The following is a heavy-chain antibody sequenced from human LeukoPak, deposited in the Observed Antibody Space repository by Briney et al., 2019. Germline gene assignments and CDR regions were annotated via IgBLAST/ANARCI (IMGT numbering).Heavy chain of an antibody. CDR3: AKGSGHYYYYMDV. J-gene: IGHJ6*03. D-gene: IGHD3-10*01. V-gene: IGHV3-30*02. Sequence: PGGSLRLSCAASGFTFNNYGMHWGRQAPGKGLEWVSFILYDGSNKYYADSVKGRFTISRDNSKNTLYLQMNSLRAEDTAVYYCAKGSGHYYYYMDVWGKGTTVTVSS. CDR1: GFTFNNYG. CDR2: ILYDGSNK.